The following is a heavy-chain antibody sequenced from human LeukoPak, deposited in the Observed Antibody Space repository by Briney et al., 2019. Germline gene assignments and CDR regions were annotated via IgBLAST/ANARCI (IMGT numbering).Heavy chain of an antibody. CDR1: GFTFSDYY. J-gene: IGHJ1*01. Sequence: GXSLRLSCAASGFTFSDYYMSWIRQAPGKGLEWVSYISSSGSTIYYADSVKGRFTISRDNAKNSLYLQMNSLRAEDTAVYYCARRPIAVADPFQHWGQGTLVTVS. D-gene: IGHD6-19*01. V-gene: IGHV3-11*04. CDR3: ARRPIAVADPFQH. CDR2: ISSSGSTI.